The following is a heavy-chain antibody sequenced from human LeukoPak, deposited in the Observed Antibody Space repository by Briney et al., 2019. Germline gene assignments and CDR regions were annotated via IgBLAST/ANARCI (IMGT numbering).Heavy chain of an antibody. D-gene: IGHD3-10*01. J-gene: IGHJ4*02. CDR1: GFTFGAYW. V-gene: IGHV3-7*05. CDR3: GEGRKGAWFPNY. Sequence: GGSLRLSGAASGFTFGAYWMTWVRQATGKGLEWVANLNQDGSEKYYVDSVKGRFTISRDNAKNSLYLQMNGLRAEDTAVYYCGEGRKGAWFPNYWGQGTLVTVSS. CDR2: LNQDGSEK.